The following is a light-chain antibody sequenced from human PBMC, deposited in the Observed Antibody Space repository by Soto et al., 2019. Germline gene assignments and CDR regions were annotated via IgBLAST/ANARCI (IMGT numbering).Light chain of an antibody. J-gene: IGKJ5*01. CDR2: DAS. Sequence: EIVLTQSPATLSLSPGERASLSCRASQSVSSYLAWYQQKPGQAPRLLIYDASNRATGIPARFSGSGSGTDFTLTISSLEPEDFAVYSCQQRSNWPPEITFGQGTRLEI. CDR1: QSVSSY. V-gene: IGKV3-11*01. CDR3: QQRSNWPPEIT.